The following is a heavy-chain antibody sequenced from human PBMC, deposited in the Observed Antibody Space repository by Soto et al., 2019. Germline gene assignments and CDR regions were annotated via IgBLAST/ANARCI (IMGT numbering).Heavy chain of an antibody. CDR2: IWYDGSNK. J-gene: IGHJ3*02. D-gene: IGHD6-13*01. V-gene: IGHV3-33*01. CDR1: RFTFSSYG. Sequence: GGSLRLSCAASRFTFSSYGMHWVRQAPGKGLEWVAVIWYDGSNKYYADSVKGRFTISRDNSKNTLYLQMNSLRAEDTAVYYCARKRTGPGIENAFDIWGQGTMVTVSS. CDR3: ARKRTGPGIENAFDI.